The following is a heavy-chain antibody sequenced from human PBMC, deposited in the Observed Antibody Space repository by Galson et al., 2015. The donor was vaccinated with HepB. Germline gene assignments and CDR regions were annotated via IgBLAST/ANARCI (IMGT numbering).Heavy chain of an antibody. CDR1: GFPFRSYS. D-gene: IGHD5-18*01. CDR3: AREVYSYGYLVFDY. V-gene: IGHV3-64*01. CDR2: ISNNGYST. Sequence: SLRLSCAASGFPFRSYSIHWVRQAPGKGLEYVSAISNNGYSTYYAKSLKNRFTISRDNSKKTLYLRMGSLRAEDMAVYYCAREVYSYGYLVFDYWGQGTLVTVSS. J-gene: IGHJ4*02.